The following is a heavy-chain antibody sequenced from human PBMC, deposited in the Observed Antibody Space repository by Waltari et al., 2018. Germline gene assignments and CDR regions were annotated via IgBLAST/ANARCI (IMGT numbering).Heavy chain of an antibody. CDR1: GGSISSGGYY. J-gene: IGHJ4*02. Sequence: QVQLQESGPGLVKPSQTLSLTCTVSGGSISSGGYYWSWIRQHPGKGLEWIGYIYYSGGTDYNPSLESLVTISVDTSKNQFSRKLSSVTAADTAVYYCARCRSDYYGSGSYYYFDYWGQGTLVTVSS. CDR2: IYYSGGT. CDR3: ARCRSDYYGSGSYYYFDY. V-gene: IGHV4-31*01. D-gene: IGHD3-10*01.